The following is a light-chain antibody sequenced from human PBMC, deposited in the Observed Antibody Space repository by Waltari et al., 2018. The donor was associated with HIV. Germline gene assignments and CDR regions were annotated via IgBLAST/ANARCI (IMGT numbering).Light chain of an antibody. CDR3: QSYDSRLSGSV. V-gene: IGLV1-40*01. CDR1: RSNTGTGPA. CDR2: ANT. Sequence: QSALTQPPSVSGAPGQCVTTTRTGTRSNTGTGPAVHWYQQLPGTAPKLLIYANTKRPSGVPDRFSGSKSGTSASLAITGLQAEDEADYYCQSYDSRLSGSVFGGGTKLTVL. J-gene: IGLJ3*02.